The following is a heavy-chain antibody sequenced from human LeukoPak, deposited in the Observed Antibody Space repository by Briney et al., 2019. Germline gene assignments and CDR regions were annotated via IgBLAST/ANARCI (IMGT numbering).Heavy chain of an antibody. Sequence: GGSLRLSCAASGFIVSGDFMSWVRQAPGKGLEWVSVIYSDGSTYYADSVKGRFTISRDNSKNTLDLQMTGLRAEGTAVYYCARGGSAGTTPFDCWGQGTLVTVSS. CDR1: GFIVSGDF. CDR2: IYSDGST. J-gene: IGHJ4*02. D-gene: IGHD1-1*01. V-gene: IGHV3-53*01. CDR3: ARGGSAGTTPFDC.